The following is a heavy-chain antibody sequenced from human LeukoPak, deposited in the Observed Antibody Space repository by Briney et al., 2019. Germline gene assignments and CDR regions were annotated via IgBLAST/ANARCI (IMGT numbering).Heavy chain of an antibody. CDR1: GGSISSGGYY. D-gene: IGHD3-3*01. CDR3: ARMSDLEWLSNWFDP. Sequence: AQTLSLPCTVSGGSISSGGYYWSWLRQHPGKGLVWIGYIYYSGIIYYNPSLKSRAPLSVDTSQTQFSLELTSVTAADTGLYYCARMSDLEWLSNWFDPWGQGTLVTVSS. V-gene: IGHV4-31*03. J-gene: IGHJ5*02. CDR2: IYYSGII.